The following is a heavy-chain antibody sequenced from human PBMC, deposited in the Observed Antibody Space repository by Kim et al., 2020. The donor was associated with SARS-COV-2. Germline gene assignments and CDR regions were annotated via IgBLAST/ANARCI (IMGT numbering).Heavy chain of an antibody. CDR3: ARDRYSGNYDY. V-gene: IGHV1-3*01. Sequence: TKYPQKFQGGVTITRDTSASTVYMELSSLRSEDTAVYYCARDRYSGNYDYWGQGTLVTVSS. D-gene: IGHD1-26*01. J-gene: IGHJ4*02. CDR2: T.